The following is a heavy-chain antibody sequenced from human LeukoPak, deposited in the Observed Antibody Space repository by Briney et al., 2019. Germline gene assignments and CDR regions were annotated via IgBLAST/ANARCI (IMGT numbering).Heavy chain of an antibody. V-gene: IGHV3-30*18. CDR3: AKGQIGWYRLGDFDY. CDR2: ISYDGSNK. CDR1: GFTFSSYG. D-gene: IGHD6-19*01. J-gene: IGHJ4*02. Sequence: GRSLRLSCAASGFTFSSYGMHWVRQAPGKGLEWVAVISYDGSNKYYADSVKGRFTISRDNSKNTLYLQMNSLRAEDTAVYYCAKGQIGWYRLGDFDYWGQGTLVTVSS.